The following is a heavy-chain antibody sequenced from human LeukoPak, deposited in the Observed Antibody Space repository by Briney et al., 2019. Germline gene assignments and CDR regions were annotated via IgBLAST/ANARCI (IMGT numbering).Heavy chain of an antibody. CDR1: GFTFDDYG. CDR3: AKDLHQWLGHYFDY. J-gene: IGHJ4*02. CDR2: ISWKSGNI. V-gene: IGHV3-9*01. D-gene: IGHD6-19*01. Sequence: GGSLRLSFAASGFTFDDYGMHWVRQGPGKGLEWVAGISWKSGNIGYADSVKGRFTISRDNAKNSLFLQMDSLRPEDTALYYCAKDLHQWLGHYFDYWGLGTLVTVSS.